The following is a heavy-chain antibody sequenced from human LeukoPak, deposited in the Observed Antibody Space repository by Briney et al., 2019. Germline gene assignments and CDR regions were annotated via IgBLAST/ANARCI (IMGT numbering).Heavy chain of an antibody. CDR3: ARALYSNGWYPTSYYYYGMDV. V-gene: IGHV1-69*13. J-gene: IGHJ6*02. CDR1: GGTFTSYA. Sequence: ASVKVSCKASGGTFTSYAISWVRQAPGQGLEWMGGIIPIFGTANYAQKFQGRVTITADESTSTAYMELSSLRSEDTAVYYCARALYSNGWYPTSYYYYGMDVWGQGTTVTVAS. CDR2: IIPIFGTA. D-gene: IGHD6-19*01.